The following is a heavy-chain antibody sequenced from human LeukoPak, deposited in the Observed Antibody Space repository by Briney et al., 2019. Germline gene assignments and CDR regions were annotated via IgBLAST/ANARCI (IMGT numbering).Heavy chain of an antibody. CDR3: AKVRLRALVALCFDY. CDR2: ISGDGGST. D-gene: IGHD2-21*01. CDR1: GFTFDDYA. Sequence: PGGSLRLSCAASGFTFDDYAMHWVRQAPGKGLEWVSLISGDGGSTYYADSVKGRFTISRDNSKNSLYLQMNSLRTEDTALYYCAKVRLRALVALCFDYWGQGTLVTASS. J-gene: IGHJ4*02. V-gene: IGHV3-43*02.